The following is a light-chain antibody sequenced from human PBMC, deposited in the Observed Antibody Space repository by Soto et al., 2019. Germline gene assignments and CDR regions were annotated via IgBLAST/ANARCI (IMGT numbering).Light chain of an antibody. CDR2: DVS. Sequence: QSALTQPASVSGSPGQSITISCTGTSSDVGGYNSVSWYQQYPGTAPKLMIYDVSYRPSGISTRFSGSKSGATASLTISGLKADDGADYFCSSYSTTSTRVYGGGTKLTVL. CDR1: SSDVGGYNS. V-gene: IGLV2-14*01. CDR3: SSYSTTSTRV. J-gene: IGLJ3*02.